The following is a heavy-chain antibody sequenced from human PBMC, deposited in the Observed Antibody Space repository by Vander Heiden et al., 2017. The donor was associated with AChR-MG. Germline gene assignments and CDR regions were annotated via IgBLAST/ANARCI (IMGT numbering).Heavy chain of an antibody. Sequence: EVQLVESGGGLIQPGGSLRLSCAASGFTVSSNYMSWVRQAPGKGLEWVSVIYSGGSTYYADSVKGRFTIARDNSKNTLYLQMNSLRAEDTAVYYCARERLTTVVTNHSQRNYYFDYWGQGTLVTVSS. V-gene: IGHV3-53*01. CDR2: IYSGGST. J-gene: IGHJ4*02. D-gene: IGHD4-17*01. CDR1: GFTVSSNY. CDR3: ARERLTTVVTNHSQRNYYFDY.